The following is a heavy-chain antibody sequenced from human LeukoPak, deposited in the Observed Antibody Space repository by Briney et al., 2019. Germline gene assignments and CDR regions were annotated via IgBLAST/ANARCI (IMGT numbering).Heavy chain of an antibody. Sequence: ASVKVSCKASGGTFSSYAISWVRQAPGQGLECMGRIIPILGIANYAQKFQGRVTITADKSTSTAYMELSSLRSEDTAVYYCARQTGSYSWFDPWGQGTLVTVPS. CDR2: IIPILGIA. D-gene: IGHD3-10*01. CDR3: ARQTGSYSWFDP. V-gene: IGHV1-69*04. CDR1: GGTFSSYA. J-gene: IGHJ5*02.